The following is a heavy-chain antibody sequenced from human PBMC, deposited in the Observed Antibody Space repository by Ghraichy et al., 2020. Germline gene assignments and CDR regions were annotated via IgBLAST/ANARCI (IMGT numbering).Heavy chain of an antibody. D-gene: IGHD6-13*01. CDR2: ISYDGSNK. CDR3: ARESREYSSSWYRGFDY. J-gene: IGHJ4*02. CDR1: GFTFSSCA. Sequence: GGSLRLSCAASGFTFSSCAMHWVRQAPGKGLEWVAVISYDGSNKYYADSVKGRFTISRDNSKNTLYLQMNSLRAEDTAVYYCARESREYSSSWYRGFDYWGQGTLVTVSS. V-gene: IGHV3-30*04.